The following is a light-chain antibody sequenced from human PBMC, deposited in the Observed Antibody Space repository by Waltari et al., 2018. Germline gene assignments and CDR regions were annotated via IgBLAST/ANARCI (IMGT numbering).Light chain of an antibody. J-gene: IGKJ4*01. CDR1: QGIRND. CDR2: SAS. Sequence: DIYMTQSPSSMSASVGDRVTITCRPSQGIRNDLGLYQQKPGKGPKRLVHSASVLQSGVPSRFSGSGSGTEFTLTISSLQPEDFAAYCCLKHNSYPPTLGGGTKVEI. CDR3: LKHNSYPPT. V-gene: IGKV1-17*01.